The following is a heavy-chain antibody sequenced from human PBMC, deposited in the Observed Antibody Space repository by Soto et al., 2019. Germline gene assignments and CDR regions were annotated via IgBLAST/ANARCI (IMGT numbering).Heavy chain of an antibody. J-gene: IGHJ4*02. Sequence: QVQLVESGGGVGQPGRSLRLSCVASGFTFNNYAFHWVRQAPGTGLEGVAVISNDGSDKYYADSVKGRFTISRDSSKNTLHLQMDSLRAEDTAVYYCAKVRIAPAKPFYFDSWGQGTLVTVSS. CDR2: ISNDGSDK. CDR3: AKVRIAPAKPFYFDS. V-gene: IGHV3-30*18. D-gene: IGHD6-13*01. CDR1: GFTFNNYA.